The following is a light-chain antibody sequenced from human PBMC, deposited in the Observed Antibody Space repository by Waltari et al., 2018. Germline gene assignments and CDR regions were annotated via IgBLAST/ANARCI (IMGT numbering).Light chain of an antibody. CDR3: MQALHTPLS. V-gene: IGKV2-28*01. Sequence: DIVMTQSPLSLPVTPGEPASLSCRSSQSLMHNIGYDYLDWYLQKPGQSPQLLIYLGSNRASGVPDRFSGSGSGTDFTLKISRVEAEDVGVYYCMQALHTPLSFGQGTKLELK. CDR1: QSLMHNIGYDY. CDR2: LGS. J-gene: IGKJ2*03.